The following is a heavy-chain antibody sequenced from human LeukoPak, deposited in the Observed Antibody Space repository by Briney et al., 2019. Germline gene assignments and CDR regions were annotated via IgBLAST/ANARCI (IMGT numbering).Heavy chain of an antibody. J-gene: IGHJ4*02. CDR1: GFTFSNYA. Sequence: GGSLRLSCAASGFTFSNYAMSWVRQAPGKGLEWVSGISGSGGSTYYADSVKGRFTISRDNSKNTLYLQMNSLRAEDTAVYYCAKERWIHLRYYLDYWGQGTLVTVSS. D-gene: IGHD5-18*01. CDR3: AKERWIHLRYYLDY. CDR2: ISGSGGST. V-gene: IGHV3-23*01.